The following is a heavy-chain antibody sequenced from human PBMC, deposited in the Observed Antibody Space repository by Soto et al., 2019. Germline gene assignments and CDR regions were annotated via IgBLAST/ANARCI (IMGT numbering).Heavy chain of an antibody. CDR2: MNPNSGNT. Sequence: ASVKVSCKASEYTFTSYDINWVRQATGQGLEWMGWMNPNSGNTGYAQKFQGRVTMTRNTSISTAYMELSSLRSEDTAVYYCARVGRIQLWFSNYYYGMDVWGQGTTVTVSS. D-gene: IGHD5-18*01. CDR1: EYTFTSYD. V-gene: IGHV1-8*01. CDR3: ARVGRIQLWFSNYYYGMDV. J-gene: IGHJ6*02.